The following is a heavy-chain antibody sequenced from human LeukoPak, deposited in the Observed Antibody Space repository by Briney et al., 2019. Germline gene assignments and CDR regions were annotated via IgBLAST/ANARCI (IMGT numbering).Heavy chain of an antibody. J-gene: IGHJ2*01. D-gene: IGHD3-3*01. CDR1: GDTFSRHS. V-gene: IGHV1-69*06. CDR2: IVPIFDTT. CDR3: ARDRDFAPQAFDL. Sequence: GASVKVSCKASGDTFSRHSLSWVRQAPGQGLEWIGRIVPIFDTTNYAQKFQGRVTITADKSTTTAYMDLRSLTSEDTAIYFCARDRDFAPQAFDLWGRGPRVPVPS.